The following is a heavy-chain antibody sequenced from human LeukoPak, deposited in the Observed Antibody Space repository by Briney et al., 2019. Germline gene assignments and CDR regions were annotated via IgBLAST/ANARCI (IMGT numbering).Heavy chain of an antibody. V-gene: IGHV3-30-3*01. CDR1: GFTFSSYA. J-gene: IGHJ4*02. CDR2: ISYDGSDK. D-gene: IGHD3-16*02. Sequence: GRSLRLSCAASGFTFSSYAMHWVHQAPGKGLEWVAVISYDGSDKYYADSVKGRFTISRDNSKNTLYLQMNSLRAEDTAVYYCARGWGYHDYWGQGTLVTVSS. CDR3: ARGWGYHDY.